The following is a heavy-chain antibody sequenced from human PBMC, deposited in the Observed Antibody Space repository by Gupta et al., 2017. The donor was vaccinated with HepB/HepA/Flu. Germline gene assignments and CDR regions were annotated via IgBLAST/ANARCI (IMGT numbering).Heavy chain of an antibody. V-gene: IGHV3-43*02. Sequence: EVELVESGGGVVQSGGSLRLSCAVSGLSLADYVFHWVRQVPGKGLEWVSLIVGPHNYLNYTDAVKGRFTVSRDKTKGSVYLLMNNLRPEDAGVYHGVKDKDSGSDYFDHWGRGTLVTVSS. J-gene: IGHJ4*02. CDR2: IVGPHNYL. CDR3: VKDKDSGSDYFDH. D-gene: IGHD5-12*01. CDR1: GLSLADYV.